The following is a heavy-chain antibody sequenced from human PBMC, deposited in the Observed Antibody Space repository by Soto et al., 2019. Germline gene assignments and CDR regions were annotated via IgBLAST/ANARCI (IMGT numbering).Heavy chain of an antibody. Sequence: QVQLQQWGAGLLKPSETLSLTCAVYGGFVTSGSYYWSWIRQPPGKGLEWIGEMSHSGGTHFNPSLKSRATISLDTSKNQFTLTMSSVTAADTALYYCARVERGTATTVVDAFDIWGPGTMVTVSS. V-gene: IGHV4-34*01. J-gene: IGHJ3*02. CDR1: GGFVTSGSYY. D-gene: IGHD1-1*01. CDR3: ARVERGTATTVVDAFDI. CDR2: MSHSGGT.